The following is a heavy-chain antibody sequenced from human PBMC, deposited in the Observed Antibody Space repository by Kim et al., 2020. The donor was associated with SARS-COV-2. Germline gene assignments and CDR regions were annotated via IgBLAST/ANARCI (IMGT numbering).Heavy chain of an antibody. D-gene: IGHD6-19*01. CDR3: ARHPHAGIAVAGHTDKYYYYGMDV. CDR1: GYSFTSYW. CDR2: IYPGDSDT. Sequence: GESLKISCKGSGYSFTSYWIGWVRQMPGKGLEWMGIIYPGDSDTRYSPSFQGQVTISADKSISTAYLQWSSLKASDTAMYYCARHPHAGIAVAGHTDKYYYYGMDVWGQGTTVTVSS. J-gene: IGHJ6*02. V-gene: IGHV5-51*01.